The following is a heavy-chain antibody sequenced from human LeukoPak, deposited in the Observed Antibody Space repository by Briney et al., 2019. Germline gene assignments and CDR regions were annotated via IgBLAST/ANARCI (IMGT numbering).Heavy chain of an antibody. CDR2: IYYTGNT. Sequence: SETLSLSCTVSGGSISSSSYYWSWVRQPPGMGLEWIGYIYYTGNTNYTPSLKSRVTISVDTSKNQFSLRLSSVTAADTAFYYCARYIGRGYFDLWGRGTLVIVSS. V-gene: IGHV4-61*01. CDR1: GGSISSSSYY. J-gene: IGHJ2*01. D-gene: IGHD5-12*01. CDR3: ARYIGRGYFDL.